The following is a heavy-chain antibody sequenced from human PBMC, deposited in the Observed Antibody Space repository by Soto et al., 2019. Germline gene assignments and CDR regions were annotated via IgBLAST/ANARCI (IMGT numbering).Heavy chain of an antibody. V-gene: IGHV3-53*01. CDR2: IHRGGTT. CDR1: GSTVSSNF. D-gene: IGHD6-13*01. J-gene: IGHJ6*02. CDR3: TRGAGNSWVYECGMDV. Sequence: EVQLVESGGGLIQPGGPLRLSCAASGSTVSSNFMTWVRQAPGKGLEWVSNIHRGGTTYYADAVRGRFSVSRDNSKNALFLQMNSLRVEDTAVYFCTRGAGNSWVYECGMDVWGQGTAVTVSS.